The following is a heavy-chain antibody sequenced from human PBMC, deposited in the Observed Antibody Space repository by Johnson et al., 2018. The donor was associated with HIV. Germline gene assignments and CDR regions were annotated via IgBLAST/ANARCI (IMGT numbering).Heavy chain of an antibody. CDR3: ARPSVIPHGGGYDV. D-gene: IGHD3-22*01. V-gene: IGHV3-30*14. Sequence: QVQLVESGGGVVQPGRSLRLSCAASGFTFSTYAMHWVRQAPGTGLEWVAVISYDGSNKYYADSVKGRFTISRDNSKNTLYLQMHSLSAEDTALYYCARPSVIPHGGGYDVWGRGTMVVVST. CDR1: GFTFSTYA. CDR2: ISYDGSNK. J-gene: IGHJ3*01.